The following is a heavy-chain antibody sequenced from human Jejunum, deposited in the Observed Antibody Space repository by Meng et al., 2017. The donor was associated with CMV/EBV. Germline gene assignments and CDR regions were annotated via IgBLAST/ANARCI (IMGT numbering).Heavy chain of an antibody. D-gene: IGHD4-17*01. Sequence: QVQLHEPAPGLVKPSGTLSRACGVSGGALRNDQWWSWVRQAQGKGLEWIGEIYHSGRTNYNPSVKSRVSMSVDKSQNHFSLRLSSVTAADTAVDYCTTLYGDSISWGQGTLVTVSS. CDR1: GGALRNDQW. J-gene: IGHJ4*02. CDR2: IYHSGRT. CDR3: TTLYGDSIS. V-gene: IGHV4-4*02.